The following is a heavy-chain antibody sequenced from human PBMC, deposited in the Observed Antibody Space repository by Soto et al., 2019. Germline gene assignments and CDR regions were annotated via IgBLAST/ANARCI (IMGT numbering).Heavy chain of an antibody. CDR2: ISSNGGST. CDR3: VKRGYSYGYLGYYYGMDV. CDR1: GFTFSSYA. Sequence: GGSLRLSCSASGFTFSSYAMHWVRQAPGKGLEYVSAISSNGGSTYYADSVKGRFTISRDNSKNTLYLQMSSLRAEDTAVYYCVKRGYSYGYLGYYYGMDVWGQGTTVTV. J-gene: IGHJ6*02. D-gene: IGHD5-18*01. V-gene: IGHV3-64D*06.